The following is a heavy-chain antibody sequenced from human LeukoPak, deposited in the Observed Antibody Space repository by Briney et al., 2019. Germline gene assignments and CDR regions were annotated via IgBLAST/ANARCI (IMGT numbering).Heavy chain of an antibody. CDR1: GGTFSSYA. J-gene: IGHJ4*02. D-gene: IGHD3-22*01. CDR3: AKDNAVYYYDSSGYLSSLDY. Sequence: SCKASGGTFSSYAISWVRQAPGKGLEWVSAISGSGGSTYYADSVKGRFTISRDNSKNTLYLQMNSLRAEDTAVYYCAKDNAVYYYDSSGYLSSLDYWGQGTLVTVSS. CDR2: ISGSGGST. V-gene: IGHV3-23*01.